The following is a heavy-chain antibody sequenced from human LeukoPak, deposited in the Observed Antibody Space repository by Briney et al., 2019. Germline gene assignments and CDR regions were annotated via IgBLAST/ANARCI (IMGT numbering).Heavy chain of an antibody. CDR1: GYTFTSYD. CDR3: ARDGRYCSGGSCRIYYYYMDV. J-gene: IGHJ6*03. CDR2: MNPNSGNT. V-gene: IGHV1-8*03. D-gene: IGHD2-15*01. Sequence: ASVKVSCKASGYTFTSYDINWVRQATGQGLEWMGWMNPNSGNTGYAQKFQGRVTITRSTSISTAYMELSSLRSEDTAVYYCARDGRYCSGGSCRIYYYYMDVWGKGTTVTVSS.